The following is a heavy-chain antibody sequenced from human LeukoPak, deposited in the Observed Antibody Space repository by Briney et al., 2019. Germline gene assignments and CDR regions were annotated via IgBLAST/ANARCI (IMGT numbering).Heavy chain of an antibody. CDR2: ISWNSGSI. Sequence: GRSLRLSCAASGFTFDDYAMHWVRQAPGKGLEWVSGISWNSGSIGYADSVKGRFTISRDNAKNSLYLQMNSLRAEDTALYYCAKGPLCGGDCYPGYFDYWGQGTLVTVSS. CDR1: GFTFDDYA. J-gene: IGHJ4*02. D-gene: IGHD2-21*02. CDR3: AKGPLCGGDCYPGYFDY. V-gene: IGHV3-9*01.